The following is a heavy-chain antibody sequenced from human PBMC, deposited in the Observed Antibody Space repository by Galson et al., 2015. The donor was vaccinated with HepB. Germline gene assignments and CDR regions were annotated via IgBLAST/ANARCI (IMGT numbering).Heavy chain of an antibody. J-gene: IGHJ5*02. V-gene: IGHV4-4*02. CDR2: IYHSGST. Sequence: ETLSLTCAVSGGSISSSNWWSWVRQPPGKGLEWIGEIYHSGSTNYNPSLKSRVTISVDKSKNQFSLKLSSVTAEDTAVYYCARVQCGSLKRGNWFDPWGQGTLVTVSS. CDR1: GGSISSSNW. D-gene: IGHD1-26*01. CDR3: ARVQCGSLKRGNWFDP.